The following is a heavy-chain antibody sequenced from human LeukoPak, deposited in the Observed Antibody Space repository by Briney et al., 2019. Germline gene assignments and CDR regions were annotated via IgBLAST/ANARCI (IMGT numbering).Heavy chain of an antibody. CDR2: IWYDGSNK. J-gene: IGHJ5*02. CDR3: ARGAAAGIRSWFDP. CDR1: GFTFSSYG. D-gene: IGHD6-13*01. V-gene: IGHV3-33*01. Sequence: GRSLRLSCAASGFTFSSYGMHWVRQAPGKGLEWVAVIWYDGSNKYYADSVKGRFTISRDNSKNTLYLQMNSLRAEDTAVYYCARGAAAGIRSWFDPWGHGTLVTVSS.